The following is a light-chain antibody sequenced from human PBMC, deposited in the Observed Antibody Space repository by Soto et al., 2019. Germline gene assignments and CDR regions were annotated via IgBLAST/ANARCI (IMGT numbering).Light chain of an antibody. Sequence: DIQMTQSPSSLSASVGDGVTIACRASQSISSYLNWYQQKPGKAPKLLIFDASNLESGVPSRFSGSGAGTDFTFTISSLQPEDIATYYCQQYENLPITFGQGTRLEIK. J-gene: IGKJ5*01. CDR2: DAS. CDR3: QQYENLPIT. V-gene: IGKV1-33*01. CDR1: QSISSY.